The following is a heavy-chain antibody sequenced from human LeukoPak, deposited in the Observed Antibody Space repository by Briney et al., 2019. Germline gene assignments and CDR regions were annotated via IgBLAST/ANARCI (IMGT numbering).Heavy chain of an antibody. Sequence: GGSLRLSCSASGFTFSNYNMHWVRQSPGKGLEHVSIIGDTGGTTRYADSVKGRFSVSRDNSKNTQYLQMSSLRPDDTAIYYCVKDLTYTFDYWGQGTLVTVSS. V-gene: IGHV3-64D*09. CDR3: VKDLTYTFDY. D-gene: IGHD3-16*01. CDR2: IGDTGGTT. CDR1: GFTFSNYN. J-gene: IGHJ4*02.